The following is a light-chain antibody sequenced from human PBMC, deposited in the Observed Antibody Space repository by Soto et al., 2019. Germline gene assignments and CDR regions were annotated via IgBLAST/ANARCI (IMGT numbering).Light chain of an antibody. V-gene: IGLV2-14*03. CDR1: SSDVGHYNY. J-gene: IGLJ1*01. CDR2: DVA. CDR3: CSYTPTTSRV. Sequence: QSVLTQPASVSGSPGQSITISCTGTSSDVGHYNYVSWYQQHPGNAPKLIIYDVALRASGVSDRFSASKSGNTASLTISGLQAEDEADYYCCSYTPTTSRVFGTGTKVTVL.